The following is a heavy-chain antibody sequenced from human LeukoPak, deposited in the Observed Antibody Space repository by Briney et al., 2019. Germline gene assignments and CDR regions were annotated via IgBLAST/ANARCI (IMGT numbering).Heavy chain of an antibody. CDR1: GGSTSSYY. CDR2: IYYSGST. CDR3: AGAVAGYKPFDY. Sequence: SEALSLTCTVSGGSTSSYYWSWIRQPPGKGLEWIGYIYYSGSTNYNPSLKSRVTISIDRSKDQFSLKLSSVTAADTAVYYCAGAVAGYKPFDYWGQGTLVTVSS. D-gene: IGHD6-19*01. J-gene: IGHJ4*02. V-gene: IGHV4-59*08.